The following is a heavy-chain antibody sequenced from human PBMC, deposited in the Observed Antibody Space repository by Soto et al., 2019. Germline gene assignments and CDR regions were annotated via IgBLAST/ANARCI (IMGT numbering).Heavy chain of an antibody. J-gene: IGHJ4*02. D-gene: IGHD3-22*01. V-gene: IGHV3-23*01. Sequence: PGGSLILSCAASGFTFSSYAMSWVRQAPGKGLEWVSAFSGSGGSTYYADSVKCRFTISRDNSKNTLYLQMNSLRAEDTAVYYCAKGAPDYYDSSGYYQNLYYFDYWGQGTLVTVSS. CDR1: GFTFSSYA. CDR2: FSGSGGST. CDR3: AKGAPDYYDSSGYYQNLYYFDY.